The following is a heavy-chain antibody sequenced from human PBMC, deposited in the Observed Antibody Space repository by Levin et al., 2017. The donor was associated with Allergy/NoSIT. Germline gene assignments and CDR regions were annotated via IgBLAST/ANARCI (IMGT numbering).Heavy chain of an antibody. CDR3: ARGREVPATPHDAFDS. V-gene: IGHV4-4*07. Sequence: PSETLSLTCTVSGGSISSYYWSWIRQPAGKGLEWIGRIYTSEGTSYNPSLKSRVTMSVDTSKNQFSLKLTSVTAPDTAVYYCARGREVPATPHDAFDSWGQGTVVTVSS. CDR1: GGSISSYY. D-gene: IGHD2-15*01. J-gene: IGHJ3*02. CDR2: IYTSEGT.